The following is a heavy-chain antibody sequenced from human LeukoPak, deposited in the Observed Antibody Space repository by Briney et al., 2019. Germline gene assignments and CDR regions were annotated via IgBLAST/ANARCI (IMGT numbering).Heavy chain of an antibody. Sequence: PGGSLRLSCAASGFTFSSYAMHWVRQAPGKGLEWVAVISYDGSNKYYADSVKGRFTISRDNSKNSLYLQMNSLRAEDTAVYYCARPEYGSWNDYYYYGMDVWCKGTTVTVSA. D-gene: IGHD3-10*01. CDR3: ARPEYGSWNDYYYYGMDV. J-gene: IGHJ6*04. V-gene: IGHV3-30-3*01. CDR1: GFTFSSYA. CDR2: ISYDGSNK.